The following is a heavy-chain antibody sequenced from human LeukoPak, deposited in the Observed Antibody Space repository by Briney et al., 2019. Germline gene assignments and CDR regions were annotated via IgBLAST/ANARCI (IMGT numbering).Heavy chain of an antibody. J-gene: IGHJ4*02. Sequence: GGSLRLSCAASGFTFSSYAMHWVRQAPGKGLEWVAVISYDGSNKYYADSVKGRFTISRDNSKNTLYLQMNSLRAEDTAVYYCAKSHGLSGSYSPIDYWGQGTLVTVSS. V-gene: IGHV3-30*04. D-gene: IGHD1-26*01. CDR3: AKSHGLSGSYSPIDY. CDR1: GFTFSSYA. CDR2: ISYDGSNK.